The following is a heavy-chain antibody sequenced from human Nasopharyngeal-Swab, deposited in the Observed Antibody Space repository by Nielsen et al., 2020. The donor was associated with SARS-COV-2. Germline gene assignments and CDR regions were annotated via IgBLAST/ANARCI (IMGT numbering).Heavy chain of an antibody. J-gene: IGHJ4*02. Sequence: GESLKISCAASGFTFSIYTMSWVRQAPGKGLEWVAAIVGSGDISGSGGNTYYADSVKGRFTISRDNSKNTLSLQMNSLRAEDTAVYYCAKDLRGPYFFWGQGTLVTVSS. CDR2: IVGSGDISGSGGNT. CDR3: AKDLRGPYFF. V-gene: IGHV3-23*01. CDR1: GFTFSIYT. D-gene: IGHD2/OR15-2a*01.